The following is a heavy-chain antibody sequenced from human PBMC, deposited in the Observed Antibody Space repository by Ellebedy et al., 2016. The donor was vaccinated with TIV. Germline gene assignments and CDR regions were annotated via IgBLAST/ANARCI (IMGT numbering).Heavy chain of an antibody. CDR3: ARARSSGWLHTPDY. Sequence: AASLKVSCKASAYTFTSYYIHWVRQAPGQGLEWMGIINPSGGSTPYAQKLQGRVTMTRDTSTSTVYMELSSLRSEDTAVYYCARARSSGWLHTPDYWGQGTLVTVSS. CDR1: AYTFTSYY. J-gene: IGHJ4*02. V-gene: IGHV1-46*04. CDR2: INPSGGST. D-gene: IGHD6-19*01.